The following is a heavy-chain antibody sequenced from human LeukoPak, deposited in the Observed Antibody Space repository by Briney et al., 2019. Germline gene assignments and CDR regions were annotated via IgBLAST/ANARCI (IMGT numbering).Heavy chain of an antibody. D-gene: IGHD3-9*01. CDR2: ISSSSSTI. V-gene: IGHV3-48*01. CDR1: GFTFSSYS. Sequence: GGSLRLSCAASGFTFSSYSMNWVRQAPGKGLEWVSYISSSSSTIYYADSVKGRFTISRDNAKNSLYLQMNSLRAEDTAVYYCATHILTGHFDYWGQGTLVTVSS. CDR3: ATHILTGHFDY. J-gene: IGHJ4*02.